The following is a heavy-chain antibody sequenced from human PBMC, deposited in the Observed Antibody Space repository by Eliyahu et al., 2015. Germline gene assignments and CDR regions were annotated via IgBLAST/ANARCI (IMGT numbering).Heavy chain of an antibody. CDR2: IYYSGST. V-gene: IGHV4-59*01. Sequence: QVQLQESGPGLVKPSETLSLTCXVSGXSISSYYWXWIRQPPGKGLEWIGYIYYSGSTNYNPSLKSRVTISVDTSKNQFSLKLSSVTAADTAVYYCARMPGRYIAARPLSVDYWGQGTLVTVSS. CDR1: GXSISSYY. D-gene: IGHD6-6*01. CDR3: ARMPGRYIAARPLSVDY. J-gene: IGHJ4*02.